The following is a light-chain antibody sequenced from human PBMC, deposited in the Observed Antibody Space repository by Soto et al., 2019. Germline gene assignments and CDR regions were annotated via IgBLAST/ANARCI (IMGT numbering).Light chain of an antibody. CDR1: SGHGNYV. CDR3: QTWDTGIVV. Sequence: QPVLTQSPSASASLGASVKLSCTLSSGHGNYVIAWHQQQPEKGPRYLMKVKSDGSHNKGDGIPDRFSGSSSGAERYLVISSLQSEDDADYYCQTWDTGIVVFGGGTKLTVL. J-gene: IGLJ2*01. V-gene: IGLV4-69*01. CDR2: VKSDGSH.